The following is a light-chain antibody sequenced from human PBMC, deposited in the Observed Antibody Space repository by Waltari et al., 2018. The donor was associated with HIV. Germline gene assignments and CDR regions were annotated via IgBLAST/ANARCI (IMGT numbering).Light chain of an antibody. CDR3: SSYTSSSTLFV. CDR1: SSDIGGSNC. V-gene: IGLV2-14*01. Sequence: QSALTQPSSVSGSPGQSITIPCPGASSDIGGSNCDAWYQQHPGKAPKLMIYDVRNRPSWVSNRFSGSKSGNTASLTISGLQAEDEADYYCSSYTSSSTLFVFGTGTKVTVL. J-gene: IGLJ1*01. CDR2: DVR.